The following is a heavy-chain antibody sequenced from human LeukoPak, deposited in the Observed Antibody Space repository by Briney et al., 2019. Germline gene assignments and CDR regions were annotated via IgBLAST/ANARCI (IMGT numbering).Heavy chain of an antibody. CDR1: RYTFTGYY. CDR3: ARAPLWFGELLLDY. Sequence: GASVKVSCKASRYTFTGYYMHWVRQAPGQGLEWMGWINPNSGGTNYAQKLQGRVTMTTDTSTSTAYMELRSLRSDDTAVYYCARAPLWFGELLLDYWGQGTLVTVSS. J-gene: IGHJ4*02. D-gene: IGHD3-10*01. CDR2: INPNSGGT. V-gene: IGHV1-2*02.